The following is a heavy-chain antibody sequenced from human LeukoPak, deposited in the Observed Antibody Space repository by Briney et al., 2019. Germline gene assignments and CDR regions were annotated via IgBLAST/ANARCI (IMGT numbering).Heavy chain of an antibody. D-gene: IGHD5-12*01. CDR1: GGSISSYY. Sequence: SETLSLTCTVSGGSISSYYWSWIRQPPGKGLEWIGYIYYSGSTNYNPSLKSRVTISVDTSKNQFSLKLSSVTAADTAVYYCARAEDGYNQFFDYWGQGTLVTVSS. CDR2: IYYSGST. V-gene: IGHV4-59*08. CDR3: ARAEDGYNQFFDY. J-gene: IGHJ4*02.